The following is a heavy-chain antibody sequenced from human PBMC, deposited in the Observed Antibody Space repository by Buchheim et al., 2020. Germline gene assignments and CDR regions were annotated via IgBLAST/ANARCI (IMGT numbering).Heavy chain of an antibody. V-gene: IGHV4-31*11. CDR3: ARDNWGPRGIEY. CDR2: IYYTGEV. Sequence: QVQLHESGPGLVKPSETLSLTCVVSGESVKSSGYYWTWIRQHPGKGLEWIGYIYYTGEVHYNPSLKSRTTISVDTSKNHFSLTLTSVTAADTAVYLCARDNWGPRGIEYWGRGTL. CDR1: GESVKSSGYY. D-gene: IGHD3-16*01. J-gene: IGHJ4*02.